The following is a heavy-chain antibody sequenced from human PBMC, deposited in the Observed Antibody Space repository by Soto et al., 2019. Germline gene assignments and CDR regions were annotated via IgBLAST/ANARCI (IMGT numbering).Heavy chain of an antibody. D-gene: IGHD3-3*01. Sequence: QVQLVQSGAEVKKPGASVKVSCKASGYTFTSYAMHWVRQAPGQRLEWMGWINDGNGNTKYSQKFQGRVTITRDTPASTTYMELSSLKSADTAVYYCARTSGYCLYDYWGQGTLVTVSS. CDR2: INDGNGNT. CDR3: ARTSGYCLYDY. J-gene: IGHJ4*02. V-gene: IGHV1-3*01. CDR1: GYTFTSYA.